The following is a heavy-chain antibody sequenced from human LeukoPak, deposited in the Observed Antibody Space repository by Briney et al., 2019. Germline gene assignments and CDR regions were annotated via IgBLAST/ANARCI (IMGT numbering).Heavy chain of an antibody. V-gene: IGHV4-61*02. CDR2: ISSSGST. J-gene: IGHJ4*02. CDR3: ARDRGDGHDYFWDY. D-gene: IGHD5-12*01. Sequence: SETLSLTCTVSGDSISSGDYYWSWIRQPAGKGLEWIGRISSSGSTNYNPSLKSRVTISVDTSKNQFSLKLSSVTAADTAVYYCARDRGDGHDYFWDYWGQGTLVTVSS. CDR1: GDSISSGDYY.